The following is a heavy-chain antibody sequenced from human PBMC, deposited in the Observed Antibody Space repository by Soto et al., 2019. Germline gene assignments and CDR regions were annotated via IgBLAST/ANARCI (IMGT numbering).Heavy chain of an antibody. CDR3: AHGGGSGYYTELNWFDP. V-gene: IGHV2-5*01. D-gene: IGHD3-3*01. CDR1: GFSLSTSGVG. J-gene: IGHJ5*02. CDR2: IYWNDDK. Sequence: QITLKESGPTLVKPTQTLTLTCTFSGFSLSTSGVGVGWIRQPPGKALEWLALIYWNDDKRYSPSLKSRLTLTKDTSKNQVVLKMTNMDPVDTATYYCAHGGGSGYYTELNWFDPWGQGTLVTVSS.